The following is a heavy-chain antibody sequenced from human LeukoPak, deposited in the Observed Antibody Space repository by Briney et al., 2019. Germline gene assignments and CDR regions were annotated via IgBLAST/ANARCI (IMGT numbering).Heavy chain of an antibody. J-gene: IGHJ5*02. CDR2: IIPIFGTA. CDR1: GGTFSSYA. Sequence: ASVKVSCKASGGTFSSYAISWVRQAPGQGLEWMGGIIPIFGTANYAQKFQGRVTITTDESTSTAYMELSSLRSEDTAVYYCARDSMYSSSRRGYWFDPWGQGTLVTVSS. CDR3: ARDSMYSSSRRGYWFDP. D-gene: IGHD6-6*01. V-gene: IGHV1-69*05.